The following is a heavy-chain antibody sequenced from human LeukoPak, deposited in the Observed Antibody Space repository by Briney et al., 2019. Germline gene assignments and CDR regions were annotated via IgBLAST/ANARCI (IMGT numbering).Heavy chain of an antibody. Sequence: KPGGSLRLSCAASGFTFSSYSMNWVRQAPGKGLEWVSSISSSSSYIYYADSVKGRFTISRDNAKNSLYLQMNSLRAEDTAVYYCARGGRRGDAFDIWGQGTMVTVSS. V-gene: IGHV3-21*01. D-gene: IGHD2-15*01. CDR1: GFTFSSYS. J-gene: IGHJ3*02. CDR3: ARGGRRGDAFDI. CDR2: ISSSSSYI.